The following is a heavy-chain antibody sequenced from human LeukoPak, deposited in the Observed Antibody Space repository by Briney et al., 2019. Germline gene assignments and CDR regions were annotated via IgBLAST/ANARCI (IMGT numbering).Heavy chain of an antibody. CDR2: IRSKADGETT. J-gene: IGHJ4*02. CDR1: GFTCGDYA. CDR3: TRVRGRYGFDY. Sequence: PGGYLRLYCTASGFTCGDYAMSWVRQAPGKGREWVGFIRSKADGETTEYAASVKGRFTISRDDSKSIAYLKINSLKNEATAVYSCTRVRGRYGFDYWGQGTLVTVSS. V-gene: IGHV3-49*04. D-gene: IGHD5-18*01.